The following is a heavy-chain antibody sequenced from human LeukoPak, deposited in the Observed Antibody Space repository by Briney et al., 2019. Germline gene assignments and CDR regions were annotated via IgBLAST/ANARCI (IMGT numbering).Heavy chain of an antibody. CDR3: ARVNYYGSGDNWFDP. CDR2: IYTSGST. CDR1: GGSISSYY. V-gene: IGHV4-4*07. Sequence: SETLSLTCTVSGGSISSYYWSWIRQPAGKGLEWIGRIYTSGSTNYNPSLKSRVTMSVDTSKNQFSLRLSSVTAADTAVYYCARVNYYGSGDNWFDPWGQGTLVTVSS. D-gene: IGHD3-10*01. J-gene: IGHJ5*02.